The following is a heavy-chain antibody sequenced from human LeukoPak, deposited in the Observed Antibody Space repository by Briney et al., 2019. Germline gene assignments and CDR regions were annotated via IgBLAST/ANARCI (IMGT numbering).Heavy chain of an antibody. CDR3: VRGGRTTVVIAGYFDY. J-gene: IGHJ4*02. V-gene: IGHV1-2*02. CDR2: INPNSGGT. Sequence: ASVKVSCKASGYTFTCYYMHWVRQAPGQGLEGMGWINPNSGGTNYAQKFQGRVTMTMDTSISTAYMELSRLRSDDTAVYYCVRGGRTTVVIAGYFDYWGQGTLVTVSS. CDR1: GYTFTCYY. D-gene: IGHD4-23*01.